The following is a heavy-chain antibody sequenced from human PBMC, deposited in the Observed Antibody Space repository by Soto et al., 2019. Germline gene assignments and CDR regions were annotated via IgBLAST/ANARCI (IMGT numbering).Heavy chain of an antibody. CDR2: IYHSGST. Sequence: SETLSLTCAVSGGSISSGGYSWSWIRQPPGKGLEWIGYIYHSGSTYYNPSLKSRVTISVDTSKNQFSLKLSSVTAADTAVYYCTRDTYSFWSGPSFFSFWGQGTLVTVSS. CDR3: TRDTYSFWSGPSFFSF. D-gene: IGHD3-3*01. CDR1: GGSISSGGYS. J-gene: IGHJ4*02. V-gene: IGHV4-30-2*01.